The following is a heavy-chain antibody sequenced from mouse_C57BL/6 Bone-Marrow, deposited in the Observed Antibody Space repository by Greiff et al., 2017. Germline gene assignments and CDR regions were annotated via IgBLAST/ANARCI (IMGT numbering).Heavy chain of an antibody. Sequence: QVQLQQSGAELVRPGASVTLSCKASGYTFTDYEMHWVKQTPVHGLEWIGAIDPETGGTAYNQKFKGKAILTADNSSSTAYMELRSLTSEDSAVYYCTRGGIYDGYYSYAMDYWGQGTSVTVSS. CDR1: GYTFTDYE. J-gene: IGHJ4*01. D-gene: IGHD2-3*01. CDR2: IDPETGGT. CDR3: TRGGIYDGYYSYAMDY. V-gene: IGHV1-15*01.